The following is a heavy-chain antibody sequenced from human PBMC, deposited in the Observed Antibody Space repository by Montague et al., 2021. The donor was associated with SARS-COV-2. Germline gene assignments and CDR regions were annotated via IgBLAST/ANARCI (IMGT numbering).Heavy chain of an antibody. CDR1: GGPLSGFY. Sequence: SETLSLTCAVYGGPLSGFYYYWICKAQGKGLEWVGVITHGGRSSXSPXLKSRLTISLDTSKNQIPLKLSSVTAADTAVYYCARHELELAPGLSGYDGFDNWGQGTLVTVSS. CDR2: ITHGGRS. CDR3: ARHELELAPGLSGYDGFDN. D-gene: IGHD5-12*01. J-gene: IGHJ4*02. V-gene: IGHV4-34*01.